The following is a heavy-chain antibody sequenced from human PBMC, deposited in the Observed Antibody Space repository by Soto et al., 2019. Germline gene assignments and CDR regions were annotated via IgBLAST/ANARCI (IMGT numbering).Heavy chain of an antibody. V-gene: IGHV3-33*01. Sequence: PGGSLRLSCAASGFTFSSHAMNWVRQAPGKGLEWVALIWNAGNNKYYTDAGSVKGRFTISRDNSRNTLYLEMNSVRADDTAVYYCARLNSSSGMDVWGQGTTVTVSS. CDR1: GFTFSSHA. J-gene: IGHJ6*02. D-gene: IGHD6-6*01. CDR3: ARLNSSSGMDV. CDR2: IWNAGNNK.